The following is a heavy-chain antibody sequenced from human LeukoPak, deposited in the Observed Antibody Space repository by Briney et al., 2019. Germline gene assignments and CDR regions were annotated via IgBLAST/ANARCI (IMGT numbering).Heavy chain of an antibody. CDR3: ARNIATVSDTFDF. CDR1: GGTFSSYA. J-gene: IGHJ3*01. D-gene: IGHD6-25*01. CDR2: INPNSGGT. V-gene: IGHV1-2*02. Sequence: ASVKVSCKASGGTFSSYAISWVRQAPGQGLEWMGWINPNSGGTNYAQKFQGRVTMTRDTSITTAYLELSRLRSDDTAVYYCARNIATVSDTFDFWGQGTMVTISS.